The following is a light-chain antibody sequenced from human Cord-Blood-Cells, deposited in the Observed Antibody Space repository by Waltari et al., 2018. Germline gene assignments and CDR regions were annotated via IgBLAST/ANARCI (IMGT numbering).Light chain of an antibody. CDR2: DVS. J-gene: IGLJ3*02. V-gene: IGLV2-14*01. CDR3: SSYTSSSTWV. CDR1: SSDVGGYNY. Sequence: QSALTQPASVSGSPGQSITISCTGTSSDVGGYNYVSWYQQHPGKAPRLMRYDVSNRPSGVSSRVSGSKSGNAASLTISGLQAEDEADYYCSSYTSSSTWVFGGGTKLTV.